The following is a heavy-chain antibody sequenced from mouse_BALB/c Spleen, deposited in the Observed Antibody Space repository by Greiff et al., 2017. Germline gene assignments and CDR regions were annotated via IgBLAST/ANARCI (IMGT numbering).Heavy chain of an antibody. V-gene: IGHV3-2*02. CDR3: AREDPTWFAY. CDR1: GYSITSDYA. J-gene: IGHJ3*01. Sequence: EVQLQESGPGLVKPSQSLSLTCTVTGYSITSDYAWNWIRQFPGNKLEWMGYISYSGSTSYNPSLKSRISITRDTSKNQFFLQLNSVTTEDTATYYCAREDPTWFAYWGQGTLVTVSA. CDR2: ISYSGST.